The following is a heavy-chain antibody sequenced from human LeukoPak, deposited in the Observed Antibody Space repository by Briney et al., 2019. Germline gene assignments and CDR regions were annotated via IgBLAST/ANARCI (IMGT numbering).Heavy chain of an antibody. CDR2: ISGSGGST. V-gene: IGHV3-23*01. Sequence: GGSLRLSCAASGFTFSSYAMSWVRRAPGKGLEWVSAISGSGGSTYYADSVKGWFTISRDNSKNTLYLQMNSLRAEDTAVYYCAKDNDYVWGSYRYFDYWGQGTLVTVSS. J-gene: IGHJ4*02. CDR1: GFTFSSYA. D-gene: IGHD3-16*02. CDR3: AKDNDYVWGSYRYFDY.